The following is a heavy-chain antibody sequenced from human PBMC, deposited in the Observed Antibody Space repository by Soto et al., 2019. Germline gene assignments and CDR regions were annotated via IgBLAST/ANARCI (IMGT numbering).Heavy chain of an antibody. J-gene: IGHJ5*02. CDR2: IYYSGTT. CDR3: ASRTGHYSGWFDP. CDR1: GGSISGYY. V-gene: IGHV4-59*01. D-gene: IGHD3-10*01. Sequence: VQLQESGPGLVKPSESLSLTCTVSGGSISGYYWSWFRQPPGQGLEWIGYIYYSGTTYYNPSLKTRVTVSVDTSKNQFSLKLTSVTAADTAVYYCASRTGHYSGWFDPWGQGTLVTVSS.